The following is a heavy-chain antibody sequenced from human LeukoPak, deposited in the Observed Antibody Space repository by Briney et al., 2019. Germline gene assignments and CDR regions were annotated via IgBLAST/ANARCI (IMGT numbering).Heavy chain of an antibody. CDR3: ARSGPPMGSGWYYWFDP. Sequence: ASVRVSCKASGYTFTSYGISWVRQAPGKGLEWMGWISAYNGNTNYAQTLKGRVTMTTDTSTSTAYMELRSLRSDDTALYYCARSGPPMGSGWYYWFDPWGQGTLVTVSS. CDR1: GYTFTSYG. J-gene: IGHJ5*02. V-gene: IGHV1-18*01. CDR2: ISAYNGNT. D-gene: IGHD6-19*01.